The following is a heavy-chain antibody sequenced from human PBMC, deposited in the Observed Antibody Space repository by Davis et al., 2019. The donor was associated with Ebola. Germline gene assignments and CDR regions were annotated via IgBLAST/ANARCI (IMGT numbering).Heavy chain of an antibody. CDR3: ARRVGARSGFDY. CDR1: GYTFTNYD. D-gene: IGHD1-26*01. Sequence: ASVKVSCKASGYTFTNYDINWVRQATGQGLEWMGWMNPNSGNTGYAQKFQGRITMTRNNSISPAYMELSSLGSEDTAVYYCARRVGARSGFDYWGQGSLVTVSS. CDR2: MNPNSGNT. J-gene: IGHJ4*02. V-gene: IGHV1-8*01.